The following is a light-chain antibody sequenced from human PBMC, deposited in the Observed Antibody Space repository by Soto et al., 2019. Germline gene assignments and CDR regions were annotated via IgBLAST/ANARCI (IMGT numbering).Light chain of an antibody. V-gene: IGKV2D-29*02. CDR3: MKSTQLPPT. CDR1: QSLLHITGETF. J-gene: IGKJ5*01. CDR2: EVY. Sequence: DVLMTQTPLSLSVAPGQPASSSCKSSQSLLHITGETFLFWYLQKPGQSPQMMIYEVYTRVSGVPDRFSGSGSGTDFTLEISRVETDEVGIYYCMKSTQLPPTFGQGTRLEIK.